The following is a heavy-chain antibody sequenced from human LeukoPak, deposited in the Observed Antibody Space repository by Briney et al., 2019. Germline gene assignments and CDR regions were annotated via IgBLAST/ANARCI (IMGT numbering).Heavy chain of an antibody. D-gene: IGHD3-9*01. J-gene: IGHJ4*02. CDR1: GYTFTSYG. V-gene: IGHV1-18*01. CDR3: ARANYDILTGYQGPYYFDY. Sequence: ASVKVSCKASGYTFTSYGISWVRQAPGQGLEWMGWISAYNGNTNYAQKLQGRVTMTTDTSTSTAYMELRSLRSDDTAVYYCARANYDILTGYQGPYYFDYWGQGTLVTVSS. CDR2: ISAYNGNT.